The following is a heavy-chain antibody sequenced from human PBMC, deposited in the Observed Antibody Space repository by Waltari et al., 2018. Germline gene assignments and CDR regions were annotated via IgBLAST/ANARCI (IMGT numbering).Heavy chain of an antibody. CDR2: IYTSGGT. V-gene: IGHV4-61*02. D-gene: IGHD2-15*01. Sequence: QVQLQESGPGLVKPSQTLSLTCTVSGGSISSGSYYWSWIRQPAGKGLEWIGRIYTSGGTNYNPSLKGRGTISVDTSKNQFSLKLSSVTAADTAVYYCARGRYCSGGSCYMGFSFDIWGQGTMVTVSS. CDR1: GGSISSGSYY. CDR3: ARGRYCSGGSCYMGFSFDI. J-gene: IGHJ3*02.